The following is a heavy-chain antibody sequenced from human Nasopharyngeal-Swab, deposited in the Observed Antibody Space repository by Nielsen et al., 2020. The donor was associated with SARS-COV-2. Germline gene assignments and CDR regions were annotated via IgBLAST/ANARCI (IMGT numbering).Heavy chain of an antibody. CDR3: ARDHVGYCSGGSCSTGYYYYYYMDV. CDR2: LYYSGST. V-gene: IGHV4-61*01. J-gene: IGHJ6*03. D-gene: IGHD2-15*01. Sequence: SETLSLTCTASGGSVSSGSYYWSWIRQPPGKGLEWIGYLYYSGSTNYNPSLKSRVTISVDTSKNQFSLKLSSVTAADTAVYYCARDHVGYCSGGSCSTGYYYYYYMDVWGKGTTVTVSS. CDR1: GGSVSSGSYY.